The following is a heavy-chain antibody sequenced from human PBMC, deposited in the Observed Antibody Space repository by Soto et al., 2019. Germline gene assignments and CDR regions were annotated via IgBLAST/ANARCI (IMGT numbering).Heavy chain of an antibody. J-gene: IGHJ4*02. Sequence: QVQLQQSGAGLLKPSETLSLTCDVYGGSFSGYIWTWIRQTPGKGLQWIGQINHSGSANYNPSLKSRVTISVHTSNSQCSLELSSVTAADTAVYYCARGLITVSQYSGGWYYFDSWGQGTQVTVSS. D-gene: IGHD3-22*01. CDR3: ARGLITVSQYSGGWYYFDS. CDR2: INHSGSA. V-gene: IGHV4-34*01. CDR1: GGSFSGYI.